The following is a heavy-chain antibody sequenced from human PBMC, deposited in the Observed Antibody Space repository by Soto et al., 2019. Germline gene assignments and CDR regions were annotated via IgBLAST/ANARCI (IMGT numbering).Heavy chain of an antibody. V-gene: IGHV3-23*01. D-gene: IGHD3-3*01. J-gene: IGHJ4*02. CDR2: ISGSGGST. Sequence: GGSLRLSCAASGFTFSSYAVSWVRQAPGKGLEWVSAISGSGGSTYYADSVKGRFTISRDNSKNTLYLQMNSLRAEDTAVYYCAKPLYYDFWSGAHFDYWGQGTLVTSPQ. CDR3: AKPLYYDFWSGAHFDY. CDR1: GFTFSSYA.